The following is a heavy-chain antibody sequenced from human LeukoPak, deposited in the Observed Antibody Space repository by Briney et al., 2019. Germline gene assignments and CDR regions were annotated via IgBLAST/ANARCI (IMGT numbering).Heavy chain of an antibody. CDR1: GYTFTSYY. J-gene: IGHJ4*02. V-gene: IGHV1-46*01. CDR3: ASSRSLSGWTRFDY. CDR2: INPSGGNT. Sequence: ASVKVSCKASGYTFTSYYIHWVRQAPGQGLEWMGIINPSGGNTSYAQKFQGRVTMTRDMSTSTVYMELSSLRSEDTAVYYCASSRSLSGWTRFDYWGQGTLVTVSS. D-gene: IGHD6-19*01.